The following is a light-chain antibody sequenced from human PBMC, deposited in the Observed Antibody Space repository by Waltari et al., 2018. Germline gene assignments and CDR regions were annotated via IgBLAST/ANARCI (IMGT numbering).Light chain of an antibody. V-gene: IGKV3-20*01. CDR2: GAS. J-gene: IGKJ1*01. CDR1: QRVGRS. CDR3: QHYVRLPAT. Sequence: EIRLTHTSGTLALSPGERATRSCRASQRVGRSLAWYQQIPGQAPRLLIYGASSRATGIPDRFSGSGSGTDFSLTISRLEPEDFAVYFCQHYVRLPATFGQGTKVAI.